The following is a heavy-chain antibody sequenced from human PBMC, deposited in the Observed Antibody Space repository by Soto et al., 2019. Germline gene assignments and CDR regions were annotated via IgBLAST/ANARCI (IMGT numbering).Heavy chain of an antibody. CDR2: ISGSGGST. D-gene: IGHD3-3*01. CDR3: AKETQVTIFGVVIMGGMDV. Sequence: LRLSCAASGFTFSSYAMSWVRQAPGKGLEWVSAISGSGGSTYYADSVKGRFTISRDNSKNTLYLQMNSLRAEDTAVYYCAKETQVTIFGVVIMGGMDVWGQGTTVTVSS. J-gene: IGHJ6*02. CDR1: GFTFSSYA. V-gene: IGHV3-23*01.